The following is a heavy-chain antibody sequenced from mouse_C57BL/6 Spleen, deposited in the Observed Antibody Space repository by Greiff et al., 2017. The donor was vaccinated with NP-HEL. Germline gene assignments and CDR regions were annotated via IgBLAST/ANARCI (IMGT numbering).Heavy chain of an antibody. Sequence: EVQLQQSGAELVRPGASVKLSCTASGFNIKDDYMHWVKQRPEQGLEWIGWIDPENGDTEYASKFQGKATITADTSSNTAYLQLSSLTSEDTAVYYCTTDSNYPAWFAYWGQGTLVTGSA. V-gene: IGHV14-4*01. CDR2: IDPENGDT. CDR3: TTDSNYPAWFAY. J-gene: IGHJ3*01. D-gene: IGHD2-5*01. CDR1: GFNIKDDY.